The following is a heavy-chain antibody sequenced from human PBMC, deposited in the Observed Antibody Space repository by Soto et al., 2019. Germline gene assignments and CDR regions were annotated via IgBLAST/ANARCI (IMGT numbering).Heavy chain of an antibody. D-gene: IGHD3-16*02. CDR3: VEGLRLGELSR. J-gene: IGHJ4*02. CDR2: INPFVGVV. V-gene: IGHV1-69*02. CDR1: GGTFTSYN. Sequence: QVHLVQSGAEVRKPGSSVKVSCQASGGTFTSYNMNWVRQAPGQGLEWMGRINPFVGVVNHAQKIQARIAFTAEKPTSTAYMELNSLPLWDTAVHYCVEGLRLGELSRWGQETLLTASP.